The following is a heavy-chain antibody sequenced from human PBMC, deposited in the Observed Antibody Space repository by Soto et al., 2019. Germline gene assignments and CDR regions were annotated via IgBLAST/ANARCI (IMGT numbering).Heavy chain of an antibody. D-gene: IGHD3-10*01. CDR2: SYHTGST. CDR3: ARENSSGAYFDY. CDR1: GGSISRSLYS. V-gene: IGHV4-30-2*01. Sequence: SETLSLTCAVSGGSISRSLYSWSWVRQPPGKGLEWIGYSYHTGSTDYNPSLKSRASISVDRAKNQFSLKLTSVTAADSAVYFWARENSSGAYFDYRGQGILVTVSS. J-gene: IGHJ4*02.